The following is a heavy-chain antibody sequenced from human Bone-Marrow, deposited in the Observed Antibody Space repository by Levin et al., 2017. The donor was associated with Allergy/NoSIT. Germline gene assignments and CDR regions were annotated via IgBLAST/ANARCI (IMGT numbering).Heavy chain of an antibody. V-gene: IGHV1-69*13. CDR1: GGTFSSYG. CDR3: ARDPFCTNTNCFGWFDP. Sequence: GASVKVSCKASGGTFSSYGFSWVRQAPGQGLEWMGGIVPIFGVANPAQKFQGRVTITADESTSTAYLDLSSLRSEDTAIYYCARDPFCTNTNCFGWFDPWGQGTLVTVSS. D-gene: IGHD2-8*01. J-gene: IGHJ5*02. CDR2: IVPIFGVA.